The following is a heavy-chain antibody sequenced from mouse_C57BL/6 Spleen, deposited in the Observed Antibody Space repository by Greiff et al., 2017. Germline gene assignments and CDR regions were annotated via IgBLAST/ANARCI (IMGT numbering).Heavy chain of an antibody. J-gene: IGHJ4*01. CDR1: GYTFTSYW. CDR2: IYPGSGST. D-gene: IGHD1-1*01. Sequence: QVQLQQPGAELVKPGASVKMSCKASGYTFTSYWITWVKPRPGQGLAWIGDIYPGSGSTNYNEQFKSKATLTVDPSSSTAYMQLSSLTSEDSAVYYCARSGFNYYGRSGAMDYWGQGTSVTVSS. V-gene: IGHV1-55*01. CDR3: ARSGFNYYGRSGAMDY.